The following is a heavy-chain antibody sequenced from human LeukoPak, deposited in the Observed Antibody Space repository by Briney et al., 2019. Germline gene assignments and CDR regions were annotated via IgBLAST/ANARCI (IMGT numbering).Heavy chain of an antibody. D-gene: IGHD5-18*01. Sequence: PSETLSLTCTVSGGSISSSSYYWGWIRQPPGKGLEWIGSINYSGRTYSNPSLKSRVTISVDTSKNQFSLKLSSVTAADTAVYYCARHGYSYGNSFDYWGQGTLVTVSS. CDR1: GGSISSSSYY. CDR2: INYSGRT. CDR3: ARHGYSYGNSFDY. J-gene: IGHJ4*02. V-gene: IGHV4-39*01.